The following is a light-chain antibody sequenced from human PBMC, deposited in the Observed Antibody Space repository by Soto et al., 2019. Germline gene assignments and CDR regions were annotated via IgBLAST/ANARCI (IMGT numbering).Light chain of an antibody. J-gene: IGKJ1*01. V-gene: IGKV1-39*01. CDR1: QSVAGY. CDR2: AAS. CDR3: QQSYTSSWT. Sequence: DIQMTQAPSSLSASVGDRVTLTCRASQSVAGYLNWYQQKPGGAPHLLIYAASTLQSGVPSRFSGSGSGTDFKLTISSLQPEDVATYYCQQSYTSSWTVGPGTNV.